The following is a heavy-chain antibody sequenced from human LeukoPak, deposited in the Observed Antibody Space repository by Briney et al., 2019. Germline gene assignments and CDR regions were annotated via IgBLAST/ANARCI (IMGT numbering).Heavy chain of an antibody. J-gene: IGHJ2*01. CDR2: ISFDGSNQ. Sequence: GGSLRLSCAASGFTFSSYGMHWVRQAPGKGLEWVALISFDGSNQYYADSEKGRFTISRDNSRNTLYLQMNTLRAEDTAVYYCAKAIAAPVWYFDLWGRGTLVTVSS. V-gene: IGHV3-30*18. D-gene: IGHD6-13*01. CDR1: GFTFSSYG. CDR3: AKAIAAPVWYFDL.